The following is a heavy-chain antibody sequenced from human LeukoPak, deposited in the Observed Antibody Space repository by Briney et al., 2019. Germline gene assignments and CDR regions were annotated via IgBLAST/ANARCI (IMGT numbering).Heavy chain of an antibody. J-gene: IGHJ4*02. D-gene: IGHD3-10*01. CDR1: GFTFTSYG. Sequence: GGSLRLSCAASGFTFTSYGMHWVRQAPGKGLEWVGVIWHDGSNKYYADSVKGRFTISRDNSKNTLDVQMNSLRAEDTAVYYCARGPYYYGSGIWGYFDYWGQGTLVTVSS. CDR3: ARGPYYYGSGIWGYFDY. V-gene: IGHV3-33*01. CDR2: IWHDGSNK.